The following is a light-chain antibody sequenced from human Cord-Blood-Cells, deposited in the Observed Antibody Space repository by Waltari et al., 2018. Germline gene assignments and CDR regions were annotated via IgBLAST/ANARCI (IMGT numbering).Light chain of an antibody. V-gene: IGLV1-44*01. CDR1: SSNIGSNT. J-gene: IGLJ7*01. CDR2: SNN. CDR3: AAWDDSLNGAM. Sequence: QSVLPQPPSASGTPGQRVTISCSGSSSNIGSNTVNWYQQLPGTAPKLLIYSNNQHPCGVPDRCSGSKSATSASLAISGLQSEGEPDYYCAAWDDSLNGAMFGGGTQLALL.